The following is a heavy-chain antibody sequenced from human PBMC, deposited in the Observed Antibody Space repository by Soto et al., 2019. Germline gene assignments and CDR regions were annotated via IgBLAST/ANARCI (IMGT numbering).Heavy chain of an antibody. Sequence: PGGSLRLSCVASGFTFRLYPMSWVRQAPGKGLEWVSGLSGSGGSTFYADSVEGRFTISRDNSKNTLYLQMNSLRPEDAAVYYCAKATVTTVYYFLHGVDVWGQGTTVTVSS. J-gene: IGHJ6*02. CDR3: AKATVTTVYYFLHGVDV. CDR2: LSGSGGST. V-gene: IGHV3-23*01. D-gene: IGHD4-17*01. CDR1: GFTFRLYP.